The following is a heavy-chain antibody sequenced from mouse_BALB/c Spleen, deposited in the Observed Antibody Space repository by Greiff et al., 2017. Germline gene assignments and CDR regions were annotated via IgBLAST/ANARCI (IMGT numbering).Heavy chain of an antibody. CDR2: IWSGGST. Sequence: QVQLKESGPGLVQPSQSLSITCTPSGFSLTSYGVHWVRQSPGKGLEWLGVIWSGGSTDYNAAFISRLSISKDNSKSQVFFKMNSLQANDTSVYYCARRGLRPYFDVWGAGTTVTVSS. CDR3: ARRGLRPYFDV. CDR1: GFSLTSYG. J-gene: IGHJ1*01. V-gene: IGHV2-2*02. D-gene: IGHD2-4*01.